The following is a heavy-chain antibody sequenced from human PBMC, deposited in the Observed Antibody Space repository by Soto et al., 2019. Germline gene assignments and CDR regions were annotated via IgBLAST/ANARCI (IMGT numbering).Heavy chain of an antibody. Sequence: EVQLVESGGGLVQPGGSLRLSCAASGFTFSSYSMNWVRQAPGRGLEWVSYISSSGSTIYYADSVKGRFTISRDNAKNSMSLKMNSLRDEDTAVYSWARDGSSCPNWGDLLGPGNLGTVSS. J-gene: IGHJ5*02. V-gene: IGHV3-48*02. D-gene: IGHD6-13*01. CDR2: ISSSGSTI. CDR1: GFTFSSYS. CDR3: ARDGSSCPNWGDL.